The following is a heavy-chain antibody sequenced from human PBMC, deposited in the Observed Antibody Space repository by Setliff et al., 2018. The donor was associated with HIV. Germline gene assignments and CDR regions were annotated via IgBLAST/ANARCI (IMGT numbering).Heavy chain of an antibody. Sequence: SETLSLTCTASGGSISSYYWSWIRQPPGKGLEWIGYIYYSGSSKNTPSLKSRVTISVDTPKNEFPLKLSSMTAADTAVYYCARGIAVAGPYFDYWGQGTLVTVS. CDR3: ARGIAVAGPYFDY. V-gene: IGHV4-59*01. D-gene: IGHD6-19*01. CDR2: IYYSGSS. J-gene: IGHJ4*02. CDR1: GGSISSYY.